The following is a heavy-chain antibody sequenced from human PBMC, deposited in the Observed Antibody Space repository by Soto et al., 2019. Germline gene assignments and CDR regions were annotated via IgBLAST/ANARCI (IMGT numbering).Heavy chain of an antibody. J-gene: IGHJ6*02. V-gene: IGHV4-30-4*01. Sequence: TLSLTCTVSGGSISSGDYYWSWIRQPPGKGLEWIGYIYYSGSTCYNPSLKSRVTITVDTSKNQFSLKLNSVNSADTAVYYCARASPVVTDVWGQGTTVTVSS. CDR3: ARASPVVTDV. D-gene: IGHD5-18*01. CDR2: IYYSGST. CDR1: GGSISSGDYY.